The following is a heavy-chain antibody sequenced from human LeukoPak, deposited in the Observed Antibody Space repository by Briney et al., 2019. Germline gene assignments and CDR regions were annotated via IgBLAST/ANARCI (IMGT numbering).Heavy chain of an antibody. V-gene: IGHV4-59*12. CDR1: GGSITNYY. CDR3: ARLLGYCSSTSCYRPRSANFDY. J-gene: IGHJ4*02. CDR2: IHYSGST. D-gene: IGHD2-2*01. Sequence: SETLSLTCTVSGGSITNYYWSWIRQPPGKGLEWIGYIHYSGSTKYKSSLKSRVTISVDTSKNQFSLKLSSVTAADTAVYYCARLLGYCSSTSCYRPRSANFDYWGQGTLVTVSS.